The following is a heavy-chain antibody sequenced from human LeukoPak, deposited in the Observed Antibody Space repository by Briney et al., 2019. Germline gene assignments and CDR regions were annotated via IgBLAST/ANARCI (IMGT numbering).Heavy chain of an antibody. D-gene: IGHD7-27*01. CDR2: ISGSGDTT. Sequence: GGSLRLSCAASGFTFSSFAMNWVRQAPGKGLEWVSIISGSGDTTHYTDSVKGRFTISRDNSKNTLYLQMNSLRAEDTAVYYCARTTGESDYWGQGTLVTVSS. J-gene: IGHJ4*02. V-gene: IGHV3-23*01. CDR1: GFTFSSFA. CDR3: ARTTGESDY.